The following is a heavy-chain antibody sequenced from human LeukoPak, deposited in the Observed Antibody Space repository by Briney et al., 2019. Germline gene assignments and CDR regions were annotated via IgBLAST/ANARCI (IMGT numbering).Heavy chain of an antibody. J-gene: IGHJ6*03. D-gene: IGHD2-15*01. Sequence: SQTLSLTCAISGDSVSSNSGAWNWIRQSPSRGLEWLGRTYYRSQWNTDYAVSVKSRITINPDTSENQFSLQLNSVTPEDTAVYYCAREPLCSGGACYSSKYMDVWGKGTTVTVSS. CDR2: TYYRSQWNT. CDR3: AREPLCSGGACYSSKYMDV. CDR1: GDSVSSNSGA. V-gene: IGHV6-1*01.